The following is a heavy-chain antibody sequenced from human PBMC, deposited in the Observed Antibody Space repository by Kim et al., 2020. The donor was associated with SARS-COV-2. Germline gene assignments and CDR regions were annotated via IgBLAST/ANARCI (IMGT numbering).Heavy chain of an antibody. D-gene: IGHD3-10*01. CDR1: GYTFTSYG. CDR3: ARDFNYYGSGSYYNQPYYFDY. J-gene: IGHJ4*02. V-gene: IGHV1-18*01. Sequence: ASVKVSCKASGYTFTSYGISWVRQGPEQGLEWMGWISAYNGNTNYAQKLQGRVTMTTDTSTSTAYMELRSLRSDDTAVYYCARDFNYYGSGSYYNQPYYFDYWGQGTLVTVSS. CDR2: ISAYNGNT.